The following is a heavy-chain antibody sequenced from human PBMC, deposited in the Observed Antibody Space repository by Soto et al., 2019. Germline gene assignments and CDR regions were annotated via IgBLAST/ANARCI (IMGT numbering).Heavy chain of an antibody. Sequence: GGSLRLSCAASGFTFSSYGMHWVRQAPGKGLEWVAVISYDGSNKYYADSVKGRFTISRDNSKNTLYLQMNSLRAEDTAVYYCAKDLGLIAVAGLDDYWGQGTLVTVSS. CDR3: AKDLGLIAVAGLDDY. CDR2: ISYDGSNK. V-gene: IGHV3-30*18. J-gene: IGHJ4*02. D-gene: IGHD6-19*01. CDR1: GFTFSSYG.